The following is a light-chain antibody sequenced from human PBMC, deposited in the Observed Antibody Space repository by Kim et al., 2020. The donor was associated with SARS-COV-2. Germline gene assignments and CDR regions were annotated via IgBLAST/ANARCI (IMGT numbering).Light chain of an antibody. CDR1: SCYHGSNT. Sequence: GQRVTISWSGSSCYHGSNTEISYYQRPGAAPKLLIFNDKQRPPAVPYRFSGAKTATTAALAISGLPDDDEDDDYCAAWYDSRNEGVFGGGTQLTVL. CDR3: AAWYDSRNEGV. CDR2: NDK. V-gene: IGLV1-44*01. J-gene: IGLJ3*02.